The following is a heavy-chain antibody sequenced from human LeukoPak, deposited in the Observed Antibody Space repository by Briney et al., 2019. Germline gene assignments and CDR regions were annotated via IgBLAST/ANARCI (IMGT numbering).Heavy chain of an antibody. CDR3: ARWTDIWGPCVI. CDR2: ISSSSSYI. V-gene: IGHV3-21*01. D-gene: IGHD2-15*01. CDR1: GFTFSSYS. J-gene: IGHJ3*02. Sequence: GGSLRLSCAASGFTFSSYSMNWVRQAPGKGLEWVSSISSSSSYIYYADSVKGRFTISRDNAKNSLYLQMNSLRAEDTAVYYCARWTDIWGPCVIGGQGTGVTV.